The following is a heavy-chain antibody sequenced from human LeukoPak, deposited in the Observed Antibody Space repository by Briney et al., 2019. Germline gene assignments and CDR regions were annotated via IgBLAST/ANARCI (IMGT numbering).Heavy chain of an antibody. CDR1: GLNFDDSA. J-gene: IGHJ4*02. CDR2: ISADGGST. Sequence: GGSLRLSCVASGLNFDDSAMHWVRQAPGKGLEWVSLISADGGSTFSADSVKGRFSISRDNSKNSLYLQMNSLRSEDTAMYYCAKESGKFDYWGQGTLVTVSS. V-gene: IGHV3-43*02. CDR3: AKESGKFDY.